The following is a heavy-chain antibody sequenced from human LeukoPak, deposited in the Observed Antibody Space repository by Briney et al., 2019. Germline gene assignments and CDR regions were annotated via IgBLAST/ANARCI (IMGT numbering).Heavy chain of an antibody. V-gene: IGHV4-59*01. CDR2: IYYSGST. D-gene: IGHD6-19*01. J-gene: IGHJ4*02. CDR1: GGSISSYY. CDR3: ASSSGWYWFYFDY. Sequence: SETLSLTCTVSGGSISSYYWSWIRQPPGKGLEWIGYIYYSGSTNYNPSLKSRVTISVDTSKNQFSLKLSSVTAADTAVYYCASSSGWYWFYFDYWGQGTLDTVSS.